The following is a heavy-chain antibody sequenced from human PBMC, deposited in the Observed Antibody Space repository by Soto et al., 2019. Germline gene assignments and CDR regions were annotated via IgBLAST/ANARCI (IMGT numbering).Heavy chain of an antibody. J-gene: IGHJ6*02. CDR1: GFTFSRYS. CDR2: ISSRSTYV. D-gene: IGHD3-16*01. V-gene: IGHV3-21*04. Sequence: LRLSCAASGFTFSRYSMHWVRQAPGKGLEWVSSISSRSTYVYYADSVRCRFTISRDSAENSLYLHMNSLRAEDTAVYYCARDEGGETTFYYYYGMDVWGQGTTVTVSS. CDR3: ARDEGGETTFYYYYGMDV.